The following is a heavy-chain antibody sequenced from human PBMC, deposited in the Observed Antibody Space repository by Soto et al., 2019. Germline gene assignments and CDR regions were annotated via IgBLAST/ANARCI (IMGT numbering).Heavy chain of an antibody. Sequence: SETLSLTCTVSGGSISSSSYYWGWIRQPPGKGLEWIGSIYYSGSTYYNPSLKSRVTISVDTSKNQFSLKLSSVTAADTAVYYCARHGGITGTFFGNYYYYGMDVWGQGTTVTVSS. CDR2: IYYSGST. CDR3: ARHGGITGTFFGNYYYYGMDV. D-gene: IGHD1-7*01. J-gene: IGHJ6*02. CDR1: GGSISSSSYY. V-gene: IGHV4-39*01.